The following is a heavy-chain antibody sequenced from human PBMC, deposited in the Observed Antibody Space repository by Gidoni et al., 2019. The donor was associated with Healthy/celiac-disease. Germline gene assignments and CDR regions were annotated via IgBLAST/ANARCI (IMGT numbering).Heavy chain of an antibody. CDR3: ARESIPYYYGMDV. Sequence: QVQLQQWGAGLLKPSATLSLTCAVYGGSFSGYYWRWIRQPPGKGLQWIGEINHSGSTNYNPSLKSRVTISVDTSKNQFSLKLSSVTAADTAVYYCARESIPYYYGMDVWGQGTTVTVSS. CDR2: INHSGST. V-gene: IGHV4-34*01. CDR1: GGSFSGYY. D-gene: IGHD2-21*01. J-gene: IGHJ6*02.